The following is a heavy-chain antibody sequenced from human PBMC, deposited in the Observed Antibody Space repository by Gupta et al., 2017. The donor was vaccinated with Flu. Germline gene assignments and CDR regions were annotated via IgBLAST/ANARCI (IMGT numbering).Heavy chain of an antibody. V-gene: IGHV1-46*01. CDR2: INPQGGST. CDR1: GSTFTSYE. J-gene: IGHJ4*02. D-gene: IGHD2-21*01. Sequence: QVQLVPSGAAVTKAGAPVEVSCKSAGSTFTSYEVHWVRQAPGQGLEWMGVINPQGGSTGYSQEFQRRDTLTSDTSTSTVYMELSSLRSEDTAVDYCARGRSCGGDCYYFVYWGQGTLVTVAS. CDR3: ARGRSCGGDCYYFVY.